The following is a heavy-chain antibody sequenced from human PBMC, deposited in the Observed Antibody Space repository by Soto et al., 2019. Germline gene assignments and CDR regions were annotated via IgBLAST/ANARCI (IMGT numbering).Heavy chain of an antibody. CDR3: AKIPTLYYDSRGFYGWFGP. CDR1: GFSVSSNY. J-gene: IGHJ5*02. Sequence: PGGSLRLSCAISGFSVSSNYLSWVRQAPGKGLEWVSVHYSGGSTYYADSVQGRFTISRDKSNNTLYLQMRRVRAEDTAVYHCAKIPTLYYDSRGFYGWFGPWGQGTQVTVSS. D-gene: IGHD3-22*01. CDR2: HYSGGST. V-gene: IGHV3-53*01.